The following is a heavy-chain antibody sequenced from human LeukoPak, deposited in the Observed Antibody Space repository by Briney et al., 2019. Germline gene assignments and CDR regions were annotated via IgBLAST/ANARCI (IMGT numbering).Heavy chain of an antibody. CDR3: ARATTYYDFWSGFNYYYGMDV. V-gene: IGHV1-8*01. CDR2: MNPNSGNT. J-gene: IGHJ6*02. D-gene: IGHD3-3*01. CDR1: GYTFTSYD. Sequence: ASVKVSCKASGYTFTSYDINWVRQATGQGLEWMGWMNPNSGNTGCAQKFQGRVTMTRNTSISTAYMELSSLRSEDTAVYYCARATTYYDFWSGFNYYYGMDVWGQGTTVTVSS.